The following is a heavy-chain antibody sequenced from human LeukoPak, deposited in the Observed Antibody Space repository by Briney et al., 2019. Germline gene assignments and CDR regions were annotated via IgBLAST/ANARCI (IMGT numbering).Heavy chain of an antibody. CDR2: ISAYNGNT. J-gene: IGHJ4*02. Sequence: GASVKVSCKASGYTFTAYYIHWVRQAPGQGLEWMGWISAYNGNTNYAQELQGRVTMTTDTSTSTAYMELRSLISDDTAVYYCARGTFDWLSNLDYWGQGTLVTVSS. V-gene: IGHV1-18*04. D-gene: IGHD3-9*01. CDR3: ARGTFDWLSNLDY. CDR1: GYTFTAYY.